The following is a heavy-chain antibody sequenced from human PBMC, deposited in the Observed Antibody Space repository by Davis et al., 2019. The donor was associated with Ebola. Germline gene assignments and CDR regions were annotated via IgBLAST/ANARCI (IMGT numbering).Heavy chain of an antibody. D-gene: IGHD5-18*01. CDR3: ARDLGTAMATE. V-gene: IGHV1-69*04. J-gene: IGHJ4*02. CDR1: GGTFSTYA. CDR2: IIPMLGIP. Sequence: AASVKVSCKASGGTFSTYAIDWVRQAPGQGLEWMGRIIPMLGIPNYAQRFQGRVTITAAKSTSTAYMELSSLRSEDTAMYYCARDLGTAMATEWGQGTLVTVSS.